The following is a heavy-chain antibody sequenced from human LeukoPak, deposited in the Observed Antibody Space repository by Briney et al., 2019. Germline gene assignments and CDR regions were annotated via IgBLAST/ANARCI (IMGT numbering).Heavy chain of an antibody. V-gene: IGHV3-23*01. CDR1: GFTFSSYA. CDR2: ISGSGGST. J-gene: IGHJ4*02. D-gene: IGHD2-15*01. CDR3: ATGRAIEVLSAFNY. Sequence: GGSLRLSCAASGFTFSSYAMSWVRQAPGKGLEWVSAISGSGGSTYYADSVKGRFTISRDNSKNTLYLQMNSLRAEDTAVYYCATGRAIEVLSAFNYWGQGTVVTVSS.